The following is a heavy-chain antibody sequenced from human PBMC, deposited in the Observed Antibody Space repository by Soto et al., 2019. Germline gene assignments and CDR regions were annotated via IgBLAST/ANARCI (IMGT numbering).Heavy chain of an antibody. CDR2: IFDRGTT. J-gene: IGHJ4*02. Sequence: QVQLEQSGPGLVKPSQTLSLTCNISGGSISSVNHYWSWIRQSPGEGLEWIGYIFDRGTTQYNPSLKGRVTITGDTSQTQFSLTIHSVTVADTAVYYCAREVAGTGAFDYWGQGTRVTVSS. CDR3: AREVAGTGAFDY. V-gene: IGHV4-30-4*01. CDR1: GGSISSVNHY. D-gene: IGHD2-8*02.